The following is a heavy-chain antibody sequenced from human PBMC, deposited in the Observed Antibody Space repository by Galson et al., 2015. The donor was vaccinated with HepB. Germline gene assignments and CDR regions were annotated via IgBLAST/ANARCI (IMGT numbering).Heavy chain of an antibody. CDR1: GGSISSGGYY. Sequence: TLSLTCTVSGGSISSGGYYWSWIRQHPGKGLEWIGYIYYSGSTYYNPSLKSRVTISVDTSKNQFSLKLSSVTAADTAVYYCARDYGYCSSTSCPDGAFDIWGQGTMVTVSS. J-gene: IGHJ3*02. V-gene: IGHV4-31*03. CDR2: IYYSGST. CDR3: ARDYGYCSSTSCPDGAFDI. D-gene: IGHD2-2*03.